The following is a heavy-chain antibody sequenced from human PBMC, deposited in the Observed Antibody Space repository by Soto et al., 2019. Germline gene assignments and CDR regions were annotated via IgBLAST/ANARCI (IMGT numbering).Heavy chain of an antibody. CDR3: AKDGGFDSSGYYIPLDY. V-gene: IGHV3-23*01. CDR2: LSSSDTT. D-gene: IGHD3-22*01. J-gene: IGHJ4*02. Sequence: PGGSLRLSCAASGFTFSTSDLSWVRQAPGKGLEWVSTLSSSDTTFYADSVKGRFTIFRDNSKNTLYLQMNSLRAEDTAVYYCAKDGGFDSSGYYIPLDYWGQGTLVTVSS. CDR1: GFTFSTSD.